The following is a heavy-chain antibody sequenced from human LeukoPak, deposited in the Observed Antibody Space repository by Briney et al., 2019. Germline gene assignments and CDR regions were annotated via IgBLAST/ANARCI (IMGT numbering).Heavy chain of an antibody. D-gene: IGHD7-27*01. V-gene: IGHV3-21*01. Sequence: GGSLRLSCAASGFTFSSYNMNWVRQAPGKGLEWVSSISSSSSYIYYADSVKGRFTISRDNAKNSLYLQMNSLRAEDTAVYYCARDGDDYYYGMDVWGQGTTVTVSS. CDR1: GFTFSSYN. CDR2: ISSSSSYI. J-gene: IGHJ6*02. CDR3: ARDGDDYYYGMDV.